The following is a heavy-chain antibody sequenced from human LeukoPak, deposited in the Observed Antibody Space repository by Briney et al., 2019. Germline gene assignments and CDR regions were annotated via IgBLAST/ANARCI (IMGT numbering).Heavy chain of an antibody. CDR3: AREAYYYDSSGQNTLGY. V-gene: IGHV4-34*01. CDR2: INHSGST. CDR1: GGSFSGYY. J-gene: IGHJ4*02. D-gene: IGHD3-22*01. Sequence: SETLSLTCAVYGGSFSGYYWSWIRQPPGKGLEWIEEINHSGSTNYNPSLKSRVTMSVDTSKNQFSLKLSSVTAADTAVYYCAREAYYYDSSGQNTLGYWGQGTLVTVSS.